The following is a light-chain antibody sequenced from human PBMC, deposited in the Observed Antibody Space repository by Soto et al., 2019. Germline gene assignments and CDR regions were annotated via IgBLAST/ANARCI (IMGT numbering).Light chain of an antibody. CDR3: GTWDSSLSAYV. CDR2: ENN. V-gene: IGLV1-51*02. CDR1: SGHSSYII. J-gene: IGLJ1*01. Sequence: QPVLTQSSSASASLGSSVKLTCTLSSGHSSYIIAWYQQLPGTAPKLLIYENNKRPSGIPDRFSGSKSGTSATLCITGLQTGDEADYYCGTWDSSLSAYVFGTGTKVTVL.